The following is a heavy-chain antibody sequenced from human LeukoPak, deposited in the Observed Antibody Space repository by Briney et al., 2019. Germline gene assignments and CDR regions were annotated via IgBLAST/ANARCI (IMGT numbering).Heavy chain of an antibody. D-gene: IGHD5-18*01. CDR1: GYTFTSYG. CDR2: ISAYNGNT. J-gene: IGHJ5*02. Sequence: ASVKVSCKASGYTFTSYGISWVRQAPGQGLEWMGWISAYNGNTNYAQKLQGRVTMTTDTYTSTAYMELRSLRSDDTAVYYCARTTAGSSYSYGTTKGWNRWFDPWGQGTLVTVSS. CDR3: ARTTAGSSYSYGTTKGWNRWFDP. V-gene: IGHV1-18*01.